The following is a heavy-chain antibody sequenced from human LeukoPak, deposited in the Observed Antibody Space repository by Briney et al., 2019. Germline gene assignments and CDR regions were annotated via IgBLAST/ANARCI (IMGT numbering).Heavy chain of an antibody. CDR2: IYYSGST. D-gene: IGHD2-15*01. V-gene: IGHV4-30-4*08. Sequence: SQTLSLTCTVSGGSISSGDYYWSWIRQPPGKGLEWIGYIYYSGSTYYNPSLKSRVTISVDTSKNQSSLKLSSVTAADTAVYYCARESHCSGGSCYGNNWFDPWGQGTLVTVSS. CDR3: ARESHCSGGSCYGNNWFDP. J-gene: IGHJ5*02. CDR1: GGSISSGDYY.